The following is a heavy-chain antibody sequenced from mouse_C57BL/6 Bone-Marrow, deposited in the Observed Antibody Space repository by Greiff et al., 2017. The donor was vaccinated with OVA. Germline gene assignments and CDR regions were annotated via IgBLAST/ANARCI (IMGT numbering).Heavy chain of an antibody. CDR2: ISNLAYSI. CDR3: ARSRDYGSSYWYFDV. D-gene: IGHD1-1*01. CDR1: GFTFSDYG. V-gene: IGHV5-15*01. J-gene: IGHJ1*03. Sequence: DVKLVESGGGLVQPGGSLKLSCAASGFTFSDYGMAWVRQAPRKGPEWVAFISNLAYSIYYADTVTGRFTISRENAKNTLYLEMSSLRSEDTAMYYCARSRDYGSSYWYFDVWGTGTTVTVSS.